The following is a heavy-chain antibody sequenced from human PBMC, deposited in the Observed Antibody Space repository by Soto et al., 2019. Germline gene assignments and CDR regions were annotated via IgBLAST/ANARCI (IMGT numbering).Heavy chain of an antibody. J-gene: IGHJ4*02. D-gene: IGHD3-10*01. Sequence: PSETLSLTCTVSGGSISSYYWSWIRQPSGKGLEWIGRIYTSGSTNYNPSLKSRVAMSVDTSKNQFSLKLTSVTAADTAVYYCGRDLKFGQADYWGQGTQVTVSS. CDR2: IYTSGST. CDR3: GRDLKFGQADY. V-gene: IGHV4-4*07. CDR1: GGSISSYY.